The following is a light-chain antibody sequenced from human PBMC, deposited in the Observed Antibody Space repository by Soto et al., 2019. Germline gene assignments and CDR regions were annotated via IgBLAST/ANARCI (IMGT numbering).Light chain of an antibody. CDR1: QSVTTQ. V-gene: IGKV3-20*01. Sequence: VLTQSPRAPSWSPGGGGSVSCMSSQSVTTQLAWYQQTPGQSPTLIIHRASSRSTGVPDRITGSGSGTDFTLSISRLEPEDFAVYYCQQYGGSTGACGQGTQVDSK. J-gene: IGKJ1*01. CDR3: QQYGGSTGA. CDR2: RAS.